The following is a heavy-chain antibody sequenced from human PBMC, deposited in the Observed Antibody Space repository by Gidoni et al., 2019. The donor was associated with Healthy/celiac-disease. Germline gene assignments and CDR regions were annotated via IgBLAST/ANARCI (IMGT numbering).Heavy chain of an antibody. Sequence: EVQLVESGGGLIQPGGSLRLSCAASGFTVSSNYMSWVRQAPGKGLEWVSVIYSGGSTYYADSVKGRFTISRDNSKNTLYLQMNSLRAEDTAVYYCARRYSGYDLDAFDIWGQGTMVTVSS. D-gene: IGHD5-12*01. CDR1: GFTVSSNY. CDR2: IYSGGST. J-gene: IGHJ3*02. V-gene: IGHV3-53*01. CDR3: ARRYSGYDLDAFDI.